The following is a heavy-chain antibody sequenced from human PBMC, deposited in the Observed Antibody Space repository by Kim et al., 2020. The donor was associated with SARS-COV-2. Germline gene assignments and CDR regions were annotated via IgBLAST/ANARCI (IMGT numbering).Heavy chain of an antibody. CDR3: ARGRVPGV. Sequence: SETLSLTCTVSGGSVTNHYWSWSRQSPGKGLEWIGAILYGGDTNYNPSLKSRLTISLDTSKNEFSLKVSSVTAADTAVYYCARGRVPGVWGQGTTFIVSS. J-gene: IGHJ6*02. V-gene: IGHV4-59*02. CDR2: ILYGGDT. CDR1: GGSVTNHY. D-gene: IGHD2-2*01.